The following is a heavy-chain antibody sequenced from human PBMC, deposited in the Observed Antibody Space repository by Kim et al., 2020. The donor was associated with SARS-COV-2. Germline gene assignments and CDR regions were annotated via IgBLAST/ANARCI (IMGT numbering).Heavy chain of an antibody. CDR1: GYTFTSYA. CDR3: ARSHIVVVPAAIVSLNYYYYGMDV. J-gene: IGHJ6*02. V-gene: IGHV1-3*01. Sequence: ASVKVSCKASGYTFTSYAMHWVRQAPGQRLEWMGWINAGNGNTKYSQKFQGRVTITRDTSASTAYMELSSLRSEDTAVYYCARSHIVVVPAAIVSLNYYYYGMDVWGQGTTVTVSS. D-gene: IGHD2-2*02. CDR2: INAGNGNT.